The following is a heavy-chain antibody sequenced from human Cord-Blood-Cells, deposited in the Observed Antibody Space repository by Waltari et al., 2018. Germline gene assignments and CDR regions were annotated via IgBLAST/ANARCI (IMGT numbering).Heavy chain of an antibody. CDR2: IYYSGST. V-gene: IGHV4-39*01. D-gene: IGHD2-15*01. CDR1: GGSISSSSYY. Sequence: QLQLQESGPGLVKPSETLSLPCTVSGGSISSSSYYWGGSRQPPGKGLEWIGSIYYSGSTYYNPSLKSRVTISVDTSKNQFSLKLSSVTAADTAVYYCARAEVIVVVVAATFDYWGQGTLVTVSS. CDR3: ARAEVIVVVVAATFDY. J-gene: IGHJ4*02.